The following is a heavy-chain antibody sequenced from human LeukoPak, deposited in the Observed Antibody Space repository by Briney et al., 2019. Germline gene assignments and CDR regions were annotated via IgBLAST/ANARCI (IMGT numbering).Heavy chain of an antibody. D-gene: IGHD1-26*01. CDR2: ISSSSSTI. CDR3: ARGAFSGSYDGSDY. CDR1: GFTFSSYS. V-gene: IGHV3-48*04. Sequence: GGSLRLSCAASGFTFSSYSMNWVRQAPGKGLEWVSYISSSSSTIYYADSVKGRFTISRDNAKNSLYLQMNSLRAEDTAVYYCARGAFSGSYDGSDYWGQGTLVTVSS. J-gene: IGHJ4*02.